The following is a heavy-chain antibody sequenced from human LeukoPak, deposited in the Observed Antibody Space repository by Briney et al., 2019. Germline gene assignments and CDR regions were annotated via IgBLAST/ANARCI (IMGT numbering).Heavy chain of an antibody. V-gene: IGHV5-10-1*01. CDR1: GYNFAGHW. CDR3: AGLRDGSLDY. Sequence: GESLKISCKGSGYNFAGHWISWVRQMPGKGLEWIGRLDPSDSYTNYSPSFQGHVTISADKSISTAYLQWSSLKASDTAIYYCAGLRDGSLDYWGQGTLVTVSS. CDR2: LDPSDSYT. J-gene: IGHJ4*02.